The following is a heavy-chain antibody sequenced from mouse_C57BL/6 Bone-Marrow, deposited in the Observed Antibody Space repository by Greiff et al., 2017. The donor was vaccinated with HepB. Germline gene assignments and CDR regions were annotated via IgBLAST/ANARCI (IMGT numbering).Heavy chain of an antibody. D-gene: IGHD1-3*01. CDR3: ARGERSSWYFDV. V-gene: IGHV1-64*01. Sequence: QVQLQQPGAELVKPGASVKLSCKASGYTFTSYWMPWVKQRPGQGLEWIGMIHPNSGSTNYNEKFKSKATLTVDKSSSTAYMQLSSLTSEDSAVYYCARGERSSWYFDVWGTGTTVTVSS. J-gene: IGHJ1*03. CDR2: IHPNSGST. CDR1: GYTFTSYW.